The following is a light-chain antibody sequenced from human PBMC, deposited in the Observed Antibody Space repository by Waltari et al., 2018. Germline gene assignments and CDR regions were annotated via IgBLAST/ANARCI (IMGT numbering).Light chain of an antibody. CDR1: SRDVGSYNL. J-gene: IGLJ3*02. Sequence: QSALTQPASVSGSPGQSITISCTATSRDVGSYNLFSWYQQHPGKAPKLMIYEGSKRPSGVSNRFSGSKSGNTASLTIFGLQAEDEADYYCCSYAGSSTYWVFGGGTKLTVL. V-gene: IGLV2-23*01. CDR3: CSYAGSSTYWV. CDR2: EGS.